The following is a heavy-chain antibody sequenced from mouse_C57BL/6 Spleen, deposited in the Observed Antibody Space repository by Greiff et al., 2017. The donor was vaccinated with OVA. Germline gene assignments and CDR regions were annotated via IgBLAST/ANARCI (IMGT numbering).Heavy chain of an antibody. D-gene: IGHD2-4*01. V-gene: IGHV1-26*01. CDR2: INPNNGGT. CDR3: ARNDYYLCFDV. Sequence: VKLQQSGPELVKPGASVKISCKASGYTFTDYYLNWVKQSHGKSLEWIGDINPNNGGTSYNQKFKGKATLTVDKSSSTAYMELRSLTAEDSAVYYCARNDYYLCFDVWGTGTTVTVSS. J-gene: IGHJ1*03. CDR1: GYTFTDYY.